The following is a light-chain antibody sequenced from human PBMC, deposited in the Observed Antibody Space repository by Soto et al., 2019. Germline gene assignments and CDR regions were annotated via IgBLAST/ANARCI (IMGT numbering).Light chain of an antibody. Sequence: QSVLTQPPSVSAAPGQKVTLSCSGRSSNIGKNYVSWYKQLPGTAPKVLIYEDDRRPSRIPDLFYGSKSGTSATLGSTGLRTVDEADYYCAAWYNSLSGEVFGIGTKLTV. CDR1: SSNIGKNY. V-gene: IGLV1-51*02. J-gene: IGLJ1*01. CDR3: AAWYNSLSGEV. CDR2: EDD.